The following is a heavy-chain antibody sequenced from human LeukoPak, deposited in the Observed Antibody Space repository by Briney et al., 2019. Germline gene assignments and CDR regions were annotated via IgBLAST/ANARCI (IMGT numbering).Heavy chain of an antibody. CDR2: IYYSGST. CDR1: GGSISSYY. Sequence: SETLSLTSTVSGGSISSYYWSWIRQPPGKGLEWIGYIYYSGSTNYNPSPKSRVTISVDTSKNQFSLKLSSVTAADTAVYYCARDAYYYGSGSYWSWFDPWGQGTLVTVSS. D-gene: IGHD3-10*01. J-gene: IGHJ5*02. CDR3: ARDAYYYGSGSYWSWFDP. V-gene: IGHV4-59*01.